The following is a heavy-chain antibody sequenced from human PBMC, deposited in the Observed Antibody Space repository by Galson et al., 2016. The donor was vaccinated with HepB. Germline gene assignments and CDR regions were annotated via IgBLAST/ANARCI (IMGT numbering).Heavy chain of an antibody. D-gene: IGHD2-21*01. Sequence: ETLSLTCSVSGGSINTNNYYWVWIRQPPGKGLEWIGRAVIGGDTNYNPSLKSRVTMSIDTSKDQLSLRLTSVTAADTAVYYCARGEHTVDSWGQGTLVTVSS. CDR2: AVIGGDT. V-gene: IGHV4-39*07. CDR1: GGSINTNNYY. CDR3: ARGEHTVDS. J-gene: IGHJ4*02.